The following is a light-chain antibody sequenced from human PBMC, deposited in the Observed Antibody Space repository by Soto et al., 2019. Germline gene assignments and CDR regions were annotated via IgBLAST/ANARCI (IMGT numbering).Light chain of an antibody. CDR3: QHCGSALFT. J-gene: IGKJ3*01. Sequence: EIVLTQSPGTLSLSPGERATLSCRASQSFSSSYLAWYQQKPGQAPRLLIYGASSRATGIPDRLSGSGSGTDFTLTISSLEPEDLAVYYCQHCGSALFTFGPGTKVDVK. CDR1: QSFSSSY. CDR2: GAS. V-gene: IGKV3-20*01.